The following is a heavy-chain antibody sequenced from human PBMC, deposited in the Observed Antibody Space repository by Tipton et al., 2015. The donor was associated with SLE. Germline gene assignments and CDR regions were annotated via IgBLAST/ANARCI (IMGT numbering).Heavy chain of an antibody. CDR1: GGSFSGYY. CDR3: ARVGFWSGPGYFDY. J-gene: IGHJ4*02. V-gene: IGHV4-59*01. D-gene: IGHD3-3*01. CDR2: IYYSGST. Sequence: TLSLTCAVYGGSFSGYYWSWIRQPPGKGLEWIGYIYYSGSTNYNPSLKSRVTISVDTSKNQFSLKLSSVTAADTAVYYCARVGFWSGPGYFDYWGQGTLVTVSS.